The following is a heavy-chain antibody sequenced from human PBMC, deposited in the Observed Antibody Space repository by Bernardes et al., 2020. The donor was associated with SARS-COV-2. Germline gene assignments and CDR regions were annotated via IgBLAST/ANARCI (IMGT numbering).Heavy chain of an antibody. Sequence: SVKVSCKASGYTFTGYYMHWVRQAPGQGLEWMGWINPNSGGTNYAQKFQGRVTMTRDTSISTAYMELSRLRSDDTAVYYCARVGVGAARRGDYYYYGMDVWGQGTTVTVSS. D-gene: IGHD6-6*01. V-gene: IGHV1-2*02. J-gene: IGHJ6*02. CDR1: GYTFTGYY. CDR2: INPNSGGT. CDR3: ARVGVGAARRGDYYYYGMDV.